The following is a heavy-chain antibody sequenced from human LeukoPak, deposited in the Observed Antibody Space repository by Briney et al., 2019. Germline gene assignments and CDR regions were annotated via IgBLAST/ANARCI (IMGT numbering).Heavy chain of an antibody. CDR1: GESFSGYY. J-gene: IGHJ5*02. Sequence: SETLSLTCAVYGESFSGYYWSWIRQPPGKGLEWIGEINHSGSTNYNPSLKSRVTISVDTYKIQFSLNLSSVTAADTAVYYCARNLYCSSTSCSQEVDPWGEGTLVAVSS. D-gene: IGHD2-2*01. CDR3: ARNLYCSSTSCSQEVDP. CDR2: INHSGST. V-gene: IGHV4-34*01.